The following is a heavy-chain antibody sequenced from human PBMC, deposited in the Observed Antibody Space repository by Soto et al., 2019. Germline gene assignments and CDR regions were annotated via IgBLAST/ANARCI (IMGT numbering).Heavy chain of an antibody. CDR1: GGSISSGGYY. Sequence: SETLSLTCTVSGGSISSGGYYWIWIRHHPGKGLEWIGYIYYSGSTYYNPSLKSRVTISVDTSKNQFSLKLSSVTAADTAVYYCAVYYYDSSGYYPGGAFDIWGQGTMVTVSS. CDR3: AVYYYDSSGYYPGGAFDI. J-gene: IGHJ3*02. CDR2: IYYSGST. D-gene: IGHD3-22*01. V-gene: IGHV4-31*03.